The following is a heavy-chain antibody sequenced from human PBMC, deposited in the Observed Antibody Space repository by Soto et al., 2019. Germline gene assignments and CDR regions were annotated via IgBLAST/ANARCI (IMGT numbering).Heavy chain of an antibody. V-gene: IGHV4-59*03. D-gene: IGHD5-12*01. CDR3: ARFTYKSGFNWFDP. CDR2: IYHMGGT. CDR1: GASLNSDY. Sequence: LSLTCTVSGASLNSDYWSWIRQSPGKGLEWIGYIYHMGGTDYNPSLKSRVTISIDKSKNQFSLNLRPVTAADTAVYFCARFTYKSGFNWFDPWGQGTQVTVSS. J-gene: IGHJ5*02.